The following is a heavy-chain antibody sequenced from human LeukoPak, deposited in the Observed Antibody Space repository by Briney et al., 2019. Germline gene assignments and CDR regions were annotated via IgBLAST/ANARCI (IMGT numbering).Heavy chain of an antibody. CDR3: AKDPSSSWTVNWFDP. Sequence: PGGSLRLSCAASGFTFSSYAMSWVRQAPGKGLEWVSAISGSGGSTYYADSAKGRFTISRDNSKNTLYLQMNSLRAEDTAVYYCAKDPSSSWTVNWFDPWGQGTLVTVSS. V-gene: IGHV3-23*01. J-gene: IGHJ5*02. D-gene: IGHD6-13*01. CDR2: ISGSGGST. CDR1: GFTFSSYA.